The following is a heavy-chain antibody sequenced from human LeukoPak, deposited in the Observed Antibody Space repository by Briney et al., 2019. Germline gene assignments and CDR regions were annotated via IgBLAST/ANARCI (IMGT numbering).Heavy chain of an antibody. V-gene: IGHV3-21*01. J-gene: IGHJ4*02. CDR2: TSSSSSYL. CDR1: AFTFTSYS. CDR3: ARTYYYGSGSYWGFDY. D-gene: IGHD3-10*01. Sequence: PGGSLTLSSAASAFTFTSYSMNWVRQAPGKGLEWVSSTSSSSSYLTCADSVKGRFTISRDNAKNSLYLQMNSLRAEDTAVYYCARTYYYGSGSYWGFDYWGQGTLVTVSS.